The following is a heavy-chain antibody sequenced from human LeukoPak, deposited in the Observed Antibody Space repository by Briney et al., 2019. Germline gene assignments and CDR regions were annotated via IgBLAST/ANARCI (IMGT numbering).Heavy chain of an antibody. J-gene: IGHJ5*02. CDR2: INHSGST. D-gene: IGHD2-2*01. Sequence: SETLSLTCAVYGGSFSGYYWSWIRQPPGKGLEWIGEINHSGSTNYNPSLKSRVTISVDTSKNQFSLKLSSVTAADTAIYYCARPLHCSSTTCYDWFDPWGQGTLVTVSS. CDR3: ARPLHCSSTTCYDWFDP. CDR1: GGSFSGYY. V-gene: IGHV4-34*01.